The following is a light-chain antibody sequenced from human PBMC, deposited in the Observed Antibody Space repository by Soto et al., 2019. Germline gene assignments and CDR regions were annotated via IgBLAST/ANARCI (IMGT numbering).Light chain of an antibody. CDR1: QSVLYSSNNENY. CDR2: WAS. CDR3: QQYYSLPPT. J-gene: IGKJ1*01. Sequence: DIVMTQSPDSLAMSLGERATINCKSSQSVLYSSNNENYLAWYQQKSGQPPKLLIYWASTRESGVPDRFSGSGSGTDGTLTISSLQAEDVAYYYFQQYYSLPPTFGQGTKVEIK. V-gene: IGKV4-1*01.